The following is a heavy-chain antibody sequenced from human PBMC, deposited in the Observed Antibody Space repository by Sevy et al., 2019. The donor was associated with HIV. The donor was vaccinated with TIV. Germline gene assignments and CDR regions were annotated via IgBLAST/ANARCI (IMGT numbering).Heavy chain of an antibody. CDR3: AKVVTMVQGVMGFDY. CDR2: ISGSGGST. CDR1: GFTFSSYA. V-gene: IGHV3-23*01. Sequence: GGSLRLSCAASGFTFSSYAMSWVRQAPGKGLEWVSAISGSGGSTYYADSVKGRFTISRDNSKNTLYLQMNSLRAVDTAVYYCAKVVTMVQGVMGFDYWGQGTLVTVSS. D-gene: IGHD3-10*01. J-gene: IGHJ4*02.